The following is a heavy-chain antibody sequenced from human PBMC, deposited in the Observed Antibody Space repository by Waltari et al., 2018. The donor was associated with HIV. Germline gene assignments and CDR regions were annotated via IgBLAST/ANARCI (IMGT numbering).Heavy chain of an antibody. V-gene: IGHV4-34*01. D-gene: IGHD3-22*01. J-gene: IGHJ3*02. CDR1: GGSFSGYY. Sequence: QVQLQQWGAGLLKPSETLSLTCAVYGGSFSGYYWSWIRQPPGKGLEWIGEINHSGSTNYNPSLKSRVTISVDTSKNQFSLKLSSVTAADTAVYYCAKPGGRYYYDRTFDIWGQGTMVTVSS. CDR3: AKPGGRYYYDRTFDI. CDR2: INHSGST.